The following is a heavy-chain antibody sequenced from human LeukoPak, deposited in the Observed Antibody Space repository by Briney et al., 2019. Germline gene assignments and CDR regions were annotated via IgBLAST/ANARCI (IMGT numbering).Heavy chain of an antibody. D-gene: IGHD3-3*01. J-gene: IGHJ4*02. CDR2: ISGSGGST. CDR1: GFTFSSYA. CDR3: ARYGPMEGSFDY. Sequence: GGSLRLSCAASGFTFSSYAMSWVRQAPGKGLEWVSAISGSGGSTYYADSVKGRFTIPRDNSKNTLYLQMNSLRAEDTAVYYCARYGPMEGSFDYWGQGTLVTVSS. V-gene: IGHV3-23*01.